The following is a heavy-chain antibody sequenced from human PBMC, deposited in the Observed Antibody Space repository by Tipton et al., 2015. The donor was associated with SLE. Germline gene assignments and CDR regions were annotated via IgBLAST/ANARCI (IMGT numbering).Heavy chain of an antibody. Sequence: GSLRLSCVASGFTFSSYEMNWVRQAPGKGLEWVSYISSTGGTIYYADSVKGRFTISRDNAKNSLYLQMNSLRAADTALYRCASVDIAGTMEDYWGQGTLVTVSS. V-gene: IGHV3-48*03. D-gene: IGHD5-12*01. CDR3: ASVDIAGTMEDY. J-gene: IGHJ4*02. CDR1: GFTFSSYE. CDR2: ISSTGGTI.